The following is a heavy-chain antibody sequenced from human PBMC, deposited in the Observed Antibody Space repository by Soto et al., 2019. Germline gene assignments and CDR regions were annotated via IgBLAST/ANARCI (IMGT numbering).Heavy chain of an antibody. CDR3: ASEDCYRCINY. D-gene: IGHD2-21*01. Sequence: SETLSPACNVSGGSISGDYWSWIQQPPGKGREWIGYIYYSGSTNYNPSLKSRVTISVDTSKNHFSLKLSSVTAADTAVYYCASEDCYRCINYWGQGTLVTVSS. V-gene: IGHV4-59*01. CDR2: IYYSGST. J-gene: IGHJ4*02. CDR1: GGSISGDY.